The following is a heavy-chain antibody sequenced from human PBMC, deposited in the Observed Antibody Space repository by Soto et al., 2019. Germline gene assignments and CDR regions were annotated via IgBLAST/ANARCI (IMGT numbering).Heavy chain of an antibody. V-gene: IGHV1-69*01. CDR1: GGTFSSYS. Sequence: QVQRVQSGAEVKKPESSVKVSCKASGGTFSSYSINWVRQAPGQGLEWMGEIIPIFGTANYAQKFQGRVTITADEFTSTAYMELSSLRSADTAVYYCARDGGRHSGGIDYWGQGTLVTVSS. CDR3: ARDGGRHSGGIDY. CDR2: IIPIFGTA. J-gene: IGHJ4*02. D-gene: IGHD1-26*01.